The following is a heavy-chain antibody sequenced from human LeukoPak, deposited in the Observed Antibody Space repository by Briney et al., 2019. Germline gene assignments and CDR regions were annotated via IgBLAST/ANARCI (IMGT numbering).Heavy chain of an antibody. D-gene: IGHD2-15*01. CDR1: GYTLTELS. CDR2: FDPEDGET. J-gene: IGHJ3*02. Sequence: ASVKVSCKVSGYTLTELSMHWVRQSPGKGLEWMGGFDPEDGETIYAQKFQGRVTMTEDTSTDTAYMELSSLRSEDTAVYYCARTGGRPDEDAFDIWGQGTMVTVSS. CDR3: ARTGGRPDEDAFDI. V-gene: IGHV1-24*01.